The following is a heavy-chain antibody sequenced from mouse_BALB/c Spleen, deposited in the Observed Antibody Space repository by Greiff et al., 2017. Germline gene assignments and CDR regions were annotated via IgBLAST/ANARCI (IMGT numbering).Heavy chain of an antibody. CDR2: ISDGGSYT. CDR1: GFTFSDYY. J-gene: IGHJ1*01. V-gene: IGHV5-4*02. D-gene: IGHD1-1*01. CDR3: ARDYYGSSQYFDV. Sequence: EVQLVESGGGLVKPGGSLKLSCAASGFTFSDYYMYWVRQTPEKRLEWVATISDGGSYTYYPDSVKGRFTISRDNAMNNLYLHMSSLKSEDTAMYYCARDYYGSSQYFDVWGAGTTVTVSS.